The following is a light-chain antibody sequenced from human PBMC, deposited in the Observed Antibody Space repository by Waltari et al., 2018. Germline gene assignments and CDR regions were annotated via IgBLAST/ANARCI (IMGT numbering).Light chain of an antibody. CDR3: CSYAGGSVV. V-gene: IGLV2-11*01. J-gene: IGLJ2*01. CDR2: DVS. Sequence: QSALTQPRSVSGSPGQSVTISCTGTSSDVGGYNYVSWYQQDPGKAPKLMIYDVSTRPSGVPDRLSCSKSGNTASLTISGLQAEDEADYYCCSYAGGSVVFGGGTKLTVL. CDR1: SSDVGGYNY.